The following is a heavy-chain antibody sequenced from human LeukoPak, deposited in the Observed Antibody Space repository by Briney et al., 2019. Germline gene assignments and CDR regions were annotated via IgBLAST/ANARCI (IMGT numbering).Heavy chain of an antibody. CDR1: GYSISSGYY. CDR3: ATTRLFHYSYYMDV. Sequence: SETLSLTCTVSGYSISSGYYWGWIRPPPGKGLEGSGSIYQSGSTYYNPSLKSRVTISVDTSKNQFSLKLTSVTAADPAVYYCATTRLFHYSYYMDVWGKGTTVTVSS. D-gene: IGHD2/OR15-2a*01. V-gene: IGHV4-38-2*02. J-gene: IGHJ6*03. CDR2: IYQSGST.